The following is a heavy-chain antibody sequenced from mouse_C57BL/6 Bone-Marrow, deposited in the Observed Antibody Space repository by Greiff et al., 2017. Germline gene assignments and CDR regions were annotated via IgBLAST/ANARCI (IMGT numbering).Heavy chain of an antibody. J-gene: IGHJ3*01. CDR1: GFTFSNYW. CDR3: TGPLLLRYPLFAY. D-gene: IGHD1-1*01. CDR2: IRLKSDNYAT. Sequence: EVKLQESGGGLVQPGGSMKLSCVASGFTFSNYWMNWVRQSPEKGLEWVAQIRLKSDNYATHYAESVKGRFTISRDDSKSSVYLQMNNLRAEDTGIYYCTGPLLLRYPLFAYWGQGTLVTVSA. V-gene: IGHV6-3*01.